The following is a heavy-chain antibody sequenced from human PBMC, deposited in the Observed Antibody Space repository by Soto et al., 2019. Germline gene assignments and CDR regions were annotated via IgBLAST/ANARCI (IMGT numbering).Heavy chain of an antibody. CDR2: IYYSGST. J-gene: IGHJ4*02. CDR1: GGSISSYY. D-gene: IGHD6-13*01. Sequence: QVQLQESGPGLVKPSETLSLTCTVSGGSISSYYWSWIRQPPGKGLEWIGYIYYSGSTNYNPSLKSRGTISVDTSKNQFSLKLSSVTAADTAVYYCARQIAAAGTGYYFDYWGQGTLVTVSS. V-gene: IGHV4-59*08. CDR3: ARQIAAAGTGYYFDY.